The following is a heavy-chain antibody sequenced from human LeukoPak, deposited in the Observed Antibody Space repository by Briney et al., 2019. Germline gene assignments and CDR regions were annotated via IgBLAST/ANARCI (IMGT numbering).Heavy chain of an antibody. CDR3: ATTSNSYLTLDN. J-gene: IGHJ4*02. D-gene: IGHD4-23*01. CDR1: GFTFSNYG. CDR2: ISFDGSKK. Sequence: GGSLRLSCAASGFTFSNYGVHWVRQAPGKGLEWVAVISFDGSKKYYADSVKGRFSISRDNSKNTLYLQMNSLRPEDTAVYYCATTSNSYLTLDNWGQGTLVTVSS. V-gene: IGHV3-30*03.